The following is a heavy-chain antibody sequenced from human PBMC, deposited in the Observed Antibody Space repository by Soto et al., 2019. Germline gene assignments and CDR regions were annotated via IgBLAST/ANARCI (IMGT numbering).Heavy chain of an antibody. V-gene: IGHV4-61*01. J-gene: IGHJ4*02. CDR2: IYYSGGT. CDR3: ARGRGYYDSTDFDY. CDR1: GGSVSSGSYY. D-gene: IGHD3-16*01. Sequence: SDTLSLTCTVSGGSVSSGSYYWSWIRQPPGKGLEWIVYIYYSGGTNYKPSLRSRVTISVDTSKNQYSLKVTSVTSADTAVYHCARGRGYYDSTDFDYWGQGIPVTVSS.